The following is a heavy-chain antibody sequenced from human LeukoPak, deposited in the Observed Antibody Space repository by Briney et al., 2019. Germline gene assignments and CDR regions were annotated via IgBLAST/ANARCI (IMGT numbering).Heavy chain of an antibody. D-gene: IGHD3-3*01. J-gene: IGHJ4*02. Sequence: GGSLRLSCAASGFIFTNCFMSWVRQAPGKGLEWVASIKHDGSEKYYVDSVRGRFTISRDNTMNSLYLQMSSLRAEDTAVYYCATDRGWRTSGYYLYYFEYWGQGTLVTFSS. CDR2: IKHDGSEK. CDR1: GFIFTNCF. V-gene: IGHV3-7*01. CDR3: ATDRGWRTSGYYLYYFEY.